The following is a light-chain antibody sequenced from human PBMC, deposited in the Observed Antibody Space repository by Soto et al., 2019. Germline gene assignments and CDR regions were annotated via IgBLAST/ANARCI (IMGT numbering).Light chain of an antibody. CDR3: QVWDSSSDHPYVV. CDR2: DES. J-gene: IGLJ2*01. CDR1: NIGSKS. Sequence: SYELTQPPSVSVAPGQTARITCGGNNIGSKSVHWYQQKPGQAPVLVVYDESDRPSGIPERFSGSNSGNTATLTISRVEAGDEADYYCQVWDSSSDHPYVVFGGGTKVTVL. V-gene: IGLV3-21*02.